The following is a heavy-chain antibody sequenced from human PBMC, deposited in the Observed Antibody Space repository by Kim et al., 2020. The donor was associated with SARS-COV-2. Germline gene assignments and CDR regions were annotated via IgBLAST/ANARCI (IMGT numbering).Heavy chain of an antibody. CDR1: GLTFSNAW. CDR3: ATEGSGSQYYFDY. D-gene: IGHD3-10*01. V-gene: IGHV3-15*01. J-gene: IGHJ4*02. CDR2: IKRKTDGGTT. Sequence: GGSLRLSCAASGLTFSNAWMSWVRQAPGKGLEWVGRIKRKTDGGTTDYAAPVKGRFTISRDDSENTLYLQMSSLKSEDTAVYYCATEGSGSQYYFDYWGQGTLVTVSS.